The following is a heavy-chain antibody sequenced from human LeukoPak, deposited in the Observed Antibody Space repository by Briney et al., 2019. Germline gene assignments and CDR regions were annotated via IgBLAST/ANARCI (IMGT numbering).Heavy chain of an antibody. V-gene: IGHV1-69*10. D-gene: IGHD1-20*01. CDR2: IIPMFGIV. J-gene: IGHJ6*03. CDR1: GGTFSSYA. CDR3: ARKNLYNWNEEDYYYYMDV. Sequence: GASVKVSCKASGGTFSSYAINWVRQAPGQGLEWMGGIIPMFGIVNYAQKFQGRVTITADKSTSTAYMELSSLRSEDTAVYYCARKNLYNWNEEDYYYYMDVWGKGTTVTVSS.